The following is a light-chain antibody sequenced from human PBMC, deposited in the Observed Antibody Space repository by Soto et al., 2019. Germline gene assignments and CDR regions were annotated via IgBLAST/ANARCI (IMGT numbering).Light chain of an antibody. J-gene: IGKJ1*01. CDR1: QSISSW. V-gene: IGKV1-5*01. CDR3: QEYNRSSAP. Sequence: DIQMTQSPSTLSASVGDRVTITCRTSQSISSWLAWYQQKPGKAPKLLIYDASSLESGVPSMFSASGSGTEFTLTISSLQPDDFATYYCQEYNRSSAPFG. CDR2: DAS.